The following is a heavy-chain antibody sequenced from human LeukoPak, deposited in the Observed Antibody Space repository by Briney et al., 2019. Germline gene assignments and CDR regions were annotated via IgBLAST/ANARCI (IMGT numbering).Heavy chain of an antibody. CDR2: ISGGGGVT. V-gene: IGHV3-23*01. D-gene: IGHD2-2*01. J-gene: IGHJ4*02. CDR1: GFIFSSYA. Sequence: GGSLRLSCAASGFIFSSYAMSWVRQAPGKGLEWVSAISGGGGVTYYADSVKGRFTISRDNSKNTLYLQMNSLRAEDTAVYYCAKDSRQYCSSTSCSHYFDYWGQGTLVTVSS. CDR3: AKDSRQYCSSTSCSHYFDY.